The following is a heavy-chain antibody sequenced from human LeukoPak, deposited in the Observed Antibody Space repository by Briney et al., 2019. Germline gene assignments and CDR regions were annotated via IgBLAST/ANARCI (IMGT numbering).Heavy chain of an antibody. V-gene: IGHV4-34*01. J-gene: IGHJ4*02. CDR3: ASFLFGDPGGY. CDR1: GGSFSGYY. D-gene: IGHD3-10*01. CDR2: INHSGST. Sequence: SETLSLTCAVYGGSFSGYYRSWIRQPPGKGLEWIGEINHSGSTNYNPSLKSRVTISVDTSKNQFSLKLSSVTAADTAVYYRASFLFGDPGGYWGQGTLVTVSS.